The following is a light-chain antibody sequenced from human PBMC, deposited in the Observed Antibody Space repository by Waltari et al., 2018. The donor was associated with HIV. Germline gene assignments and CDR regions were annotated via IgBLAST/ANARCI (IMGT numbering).Light chain of an antibody. CDR2: EVN. V-gene: IGLV2-23*02. CDR1: SSDLGLYNL. J-gene: IGLJ1*01. Sequence: QSAPTQPASVSGSLGQSISISCSGSSSDLGLYNLVSWYQVSPGKAPKLIIHEVNKRPSGVSDRFSGSKSGKTASLTISGLQTEDEADYYCCSYAGDSNYVFGTGTKVTVL. CDR3: CSYAGDSNYV.